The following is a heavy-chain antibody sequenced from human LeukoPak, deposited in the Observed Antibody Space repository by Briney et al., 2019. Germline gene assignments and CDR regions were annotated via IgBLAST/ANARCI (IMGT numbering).Heavy chain of an antibody. CDR1: GFTFSDYG. D-gene: IGHD5-12*01. V-gene: IGHV3-23*01. CDR2: ISGSGDHT. CDR3: VKPPEWLRLRDDAFDT. Sequence: GGSLRLSCVASGFTFSDYGMSWVRHSPEKGLEWVAGISGSGDHTYYGDSVKGRFIISRDNSRNTVYLQLNSLTAEDTALYYCVKPPEWLRLRDDAFDTWGQGTRVTVSS. J-gene: IGHJ3*02.